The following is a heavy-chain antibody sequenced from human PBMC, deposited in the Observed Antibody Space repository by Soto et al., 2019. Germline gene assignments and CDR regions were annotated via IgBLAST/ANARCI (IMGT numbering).Heavy chain of an antibody. CDR3: ARGSFSSSSAWFDP. CDR2: IYYSGRT. D-gene: IGHD6-6*01. Sequence: PSETLSLTCTVSGGSISSGGYYWSWIRQHPGKGREWIGYIYYSGRTYYNPSLHSRVSIAVDTTENQFSLKLTSVTAADTSAYYCARGSFSSSSAWFDPWGRGTLVTVSS. J-gene: IGHJ5*02. CDR1: GGSISSGGYY. V-gene: IGHV4-31*03.